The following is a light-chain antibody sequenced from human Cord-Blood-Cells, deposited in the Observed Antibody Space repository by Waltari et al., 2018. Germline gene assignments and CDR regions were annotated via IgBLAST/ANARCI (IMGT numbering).Light chain of an antibody. CDR1: QSISSD. J-gene: IGKJ3*01. CDR3: QQSYSTPFT. CDR2: AAS. V-gene: IGKV1-39*01. Sequence: DIQMTQSPSSLSAYVGDRVTIPCRASQSISSDLKWYQQKPGKAPKLLIYAASSLQSGVPSRFSGSGSGTDFTLTISSLQPEDFATYYCQQSYSTPFTFGPGTKVDIK.